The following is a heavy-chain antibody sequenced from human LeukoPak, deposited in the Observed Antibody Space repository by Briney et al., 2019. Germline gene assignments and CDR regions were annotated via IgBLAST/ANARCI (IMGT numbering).Heavy chain of an antibody. V-gene: IGHV3-23*01. CDR1: GFTFSSYA. J-gene: IGHJ3*02. CDR2: ISGSGGST. Sequence: GGSLRLSCAASGFTFSSYAMSWVRQAPGKGLEWVSAISGSGGSTYYADSVKGRFTISGDNSKNTLYLQMNSLRAEDTAVYYCAKDRFYGPGMASDLGYTAFDIWGQGTMVTVSS. CDR3: AKDRFYGPGMASDLGYTAFDI. D-gene: IGHD3-10*01.